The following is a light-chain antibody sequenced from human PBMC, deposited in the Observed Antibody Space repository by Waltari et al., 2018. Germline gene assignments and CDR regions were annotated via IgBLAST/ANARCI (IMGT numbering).Light chain of an antibody. Sequence: QSVLAQPPSVSGAPGQRVTISCTGSSSNIGAGYDVHWYQQLPGTAPKLLIYGNNTRPSGVPDRFSGSKSGTSASLAITGLQAEDEASYYCQSYDTNLVVFGGGTKLTVL. CDR3: QSYDTNLVV. V-gene: IGLV1-40*01. J-gene: IGLJ2*01. CDR1: SSNIGAGYD. CDR2: GNN.